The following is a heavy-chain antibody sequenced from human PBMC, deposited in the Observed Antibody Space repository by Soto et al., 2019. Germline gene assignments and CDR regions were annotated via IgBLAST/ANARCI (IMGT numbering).Heavy chain of an antibody. CDR1: GGSFSGYY. J-gene: IGHJ4*02. CDR3: ATSMVRGGRGGY. CDR2: INHSGST. V-gene: IGHV4-34*01. D-gene: IGHD3-10*01. Sequence: QVQLQQWGAGLLKPSETLSLTCAVYGGSFSGYYWSWIRQPPGKGLEWIGEINHSGSTNYNPSLKSRVTISVDTSKNQFSLKLSSVTAADTAVYYCATSMVRGGRGGYWGQGTLVTVSS.